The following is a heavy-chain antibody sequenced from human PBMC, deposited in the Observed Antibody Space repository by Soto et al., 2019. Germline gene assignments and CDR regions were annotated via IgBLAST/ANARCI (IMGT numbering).Heavy chain of an antibody. J-gene: IGHJ4*02. V-gene: IGHV4-34*01. CDR1: GGSFSGYY. D-gene: IGHD2-2*01. CDR3: ARGVVPAVPFDY. Sequence: QVQLQQWGAGLLKPSETLSLTCAVYGGSFSGYYWSWIRQPPGKGLEWIGEINHSGSTNYNPSLKGRVTISVDTSKNQFSLKLSSVTAADTAVYYCARGVVPAVPFDYWGQGTLVTVSS. CDR2: INHSGST.